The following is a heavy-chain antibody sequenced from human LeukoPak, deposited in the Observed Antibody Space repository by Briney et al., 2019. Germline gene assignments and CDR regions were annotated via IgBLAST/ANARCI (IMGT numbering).Heavy chain of an antibody. CDR3: PRGPNWFDP. J-gene: IGHJ5*02. V-gene: IGHV3-33*08. CDR2: IWYDGSNK. CDR1: GFTFSTYG. Sequence: PGGSLRLSCAASGFTFSTYGMHWVRQAPGKGLEWVAVIWYDGSNKYYADSVKGRFTISRDNSKNTLYLQMNSLRAEDTAVYYCPRGPNWFDPWGQGTLVTVSS.